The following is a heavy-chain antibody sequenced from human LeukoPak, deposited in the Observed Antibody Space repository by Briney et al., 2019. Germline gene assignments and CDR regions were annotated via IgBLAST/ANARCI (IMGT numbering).Heavy chain of an antibody. Sequence: SVKVSCKASGGTFSSYAISWVRQAPGQGLEWMGRITPILGIANYAQKFQGRVTITADKSTSTAYMELSSLRSEDTAVYYCARGGYSGSYYGQSAFDIWGQGTMVTVSS. CDR3: ARGGYSGSYYGQSAFDI. V-gene: IGHV1-69*04. D-gene: IGHD1-26*01. J-gene: IGHJ3*02. CDR2: ITPILGIA. CDR1: GGTFSSYA.